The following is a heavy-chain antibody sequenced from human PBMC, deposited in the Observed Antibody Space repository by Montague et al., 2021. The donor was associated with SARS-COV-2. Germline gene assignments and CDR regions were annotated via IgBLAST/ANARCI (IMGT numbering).Heavy chain of an antibody. D-gene: IGHD3-22*01. CDR2: INIDGSGT. Sequence: SLRLSCAASGFIFSNYWMHWVRQAPGKGLVWVSRINIDGSGTTYADSVKGRFTISRDNAKNTLYLQMNSLRAEDTAIYYCAKWSYDNSGYYPGYALDVWGQGAMVTVSS. CDR1: GFIFSNYW. J-gene: IGHJ3*01. CDR3: AKWSYDNSGYYPGYALDV. V-gene: IGHV3-74*01.